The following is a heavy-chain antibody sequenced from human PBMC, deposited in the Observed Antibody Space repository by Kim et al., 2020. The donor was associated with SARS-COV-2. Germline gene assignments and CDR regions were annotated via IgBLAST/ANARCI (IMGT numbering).Heavy chain of an antibody. V-gene: IGHV3-11*01. J-gene: IGHJ4*02. CDR3: ARVTYDSSGYALDY. D-gene: IGHD3-22*01. Sequence: ASVKGRCTTTRDHAKNSLYLQMNSLRAEDTAVYYCARVTYDSSGYALDYWGQGTLVTVSS.